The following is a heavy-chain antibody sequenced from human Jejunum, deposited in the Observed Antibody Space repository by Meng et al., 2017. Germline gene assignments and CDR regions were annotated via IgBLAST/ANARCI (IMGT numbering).Heavy chain of an antibody. J-gene: IGHJ3*02. CDR1: GYTFTNYA. CDR2: INTNTGNP. D-gene: IGHD2-21*02. Sequence: ASVKVSCKASGYTFTNYAMNWVRQAPGQGLEWMGWINTNTGNPTYAQGFTGRFVFSLDTSVSTAYLQISSLKAEDTAVYYCARDNRVVTASRRALDAFDIWGQGTMVTVSS. CDR3: ARDNRVVTASRRALDAFDI. V-gene: IGHV7-4-1*02.